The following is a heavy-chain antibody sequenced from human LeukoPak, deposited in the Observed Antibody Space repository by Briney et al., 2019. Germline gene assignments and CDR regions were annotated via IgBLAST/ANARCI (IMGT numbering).Heavy chain of an antibody. CDR2: IKEDGSEK. J-gene: IGHJ4*02. CDR1: GFTFSNYW. V-gene: IGHV3-7*03. CDR3: ARKTGTTGEAFDY. Sequence: GGSLRLSCAASGFTFSNYWMSWVRQAPGEGLEWVANIKEDGSEKYYVDSVKGRFIISRDNARNSVYLQMNSLRAEDTAVYYCARKTGTTGEAFDYWGQGTLVTVSS. D-gene: IGHD1-1*01.